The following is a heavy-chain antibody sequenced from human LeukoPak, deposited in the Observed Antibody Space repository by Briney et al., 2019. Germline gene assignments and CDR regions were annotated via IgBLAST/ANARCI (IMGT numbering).Heavy chain of an antibody. Sequence: GGSLRLSCAASGFTFSSYTMSWVRQAPGKGLEWVSDINTSAGSTYYADSVKGRFTISRDNSKNTLFLQMNSLRAEDTALYYCAKHREYDSSVAFHMWGQGTMVTVSS. CDR3: AKHREYDSSVAFHM. V-gene: IGHV3-23*01. D-gene: IGHD3-22*01. J-gene: IGHJ3*02. CDR1: GFTFSSYT. CDR2: INTSAGST.